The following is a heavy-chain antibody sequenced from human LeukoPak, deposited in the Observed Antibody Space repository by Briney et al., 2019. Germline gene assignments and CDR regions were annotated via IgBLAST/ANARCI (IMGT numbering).Heavy chain of an antibody. J-gene: IGHJ5*02. Sequence: SETLSLNCTVSGGSITGSDYYWGWIRQPPGKGLEWIGSIHYTGTTYYHPSLRSRVTISVDTSKNQFSLKLSSVTAADTAVYYCARDRRDPGSWWFDPWGQGTLVTVSS. CDR2: IHYTGTT. CDR1: GGSITGSDYY. V-gene: IGHV4-39*07. CDR3: ARDRRDPGSWWFDP. D-gene: IGHD2-15*01.